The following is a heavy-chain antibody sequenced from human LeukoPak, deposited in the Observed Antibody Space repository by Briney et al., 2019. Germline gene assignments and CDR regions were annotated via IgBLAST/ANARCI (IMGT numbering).Heavy chain of an antibody. CDR1: GFTFSNYA. J-gene: IGHJ5*02. Sequence: GGSLRLSCAATGFTFSNYAMHWVRQAPGKGLEWVTVISYDGSNKYYADSVKGRFTISRDNSKNTLYLQMNSLRAEDTAVYYCARRPFGYNWFDPWGQGTLVTVSS. CDR2: ISYDGSNK. D-gene: IGHD3-16*01. V-gene: IGHV3-30*04. CDR3: ARRPFGYNWFDP.